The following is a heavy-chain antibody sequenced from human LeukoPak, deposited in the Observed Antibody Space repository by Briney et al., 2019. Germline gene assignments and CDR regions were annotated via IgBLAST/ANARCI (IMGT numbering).Heavy chain of an antibody. CDR2: ISYDGSNK. CDR3: ANPRAGTKNY. J-gene: IGHJ4*02. V-gene: IGHV3-30*18. Sequence: GGSLRLSRAASGFTFSSYGMHWVRLAPGKGLEWVAVISYDGSNKYYADSVKGRFTISRDNSKNTLYLQMNSLRAEDTAVYYCANPRAGTKNYWGQGTLVTVSS. CDR1: GFTFSSYG. D-gene: IGHD6-13*01.